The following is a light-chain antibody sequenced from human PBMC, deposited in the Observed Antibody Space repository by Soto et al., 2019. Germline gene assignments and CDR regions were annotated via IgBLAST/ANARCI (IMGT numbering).Light chain of an antibody. V-gene: IGLV1-40*01. CDR1: SSNIGAGYD. Sequence: QSVLTQPPSVSGAPGQGVTISCTGSSSNIGAGYDVHWYQQLPGTAPKLLIFGNNNRPSGVPDRFSGSRSGTSVSLAITGLQAVDEADYYCQSFDISLSGLGIFGGGTKLTVL. J-gene: IGLJ2*01. CDR3: QSFDISLSGLGI. CDR2: GNN.